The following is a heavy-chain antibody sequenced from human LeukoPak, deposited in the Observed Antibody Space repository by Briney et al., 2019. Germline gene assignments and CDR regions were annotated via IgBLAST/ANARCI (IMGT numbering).Heavy chain of an antibody. D-gene: IGHD3-3*01. CDR3: ATLRGDFWSGYYSPGAFDI. J-gene: IGHJ3*02. CDR1: GYTFTSYY. V-gene: IGHV1-46*01. Sequence: GASVKVSCKASGYTFTSYYMHWVRQAPGQGLEWMGIINPSGGSTSYAQKFQGRVTMTEDTSTDTAYMELSSLRSEDTAVYYCATLRGDFWSGYYSPGAFDIWGQGTMVTVSS. CDR2: INPSGGST.